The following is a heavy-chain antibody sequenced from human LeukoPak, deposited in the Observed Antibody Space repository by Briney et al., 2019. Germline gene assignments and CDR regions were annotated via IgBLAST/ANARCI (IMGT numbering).Heavy chain of an antibody. J-gene: IGHJ4*02. CDR2: INPSGGST. D-gene: IGHD2-21*02. CDR3: ARSGDRSRLSLDY. Sequence: ASVRVCFTASGYTFTIYYMHWVRQGPGQGLEWMGIINPSGGSTSYAQKFQGRVTMTRDTSTSTVYMELSSLRSEDTAVYYCARSGDRSRLSLDYWGQGTLVTVSS. V-gene: IGHV1-46*01. CDR1: GYTFTIYY.